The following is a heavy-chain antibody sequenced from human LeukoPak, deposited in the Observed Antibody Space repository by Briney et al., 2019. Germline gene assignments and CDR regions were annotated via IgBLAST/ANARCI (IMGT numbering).Heavy chain of an antibody. D-gene: IGHD4-17*01. J-gene: IGHJ4*02. Sequence: PGGSLRLSCAASGFTFSTSWMTWVRQAPGKGLGWVAHINPDGSEKYYVDSVKGRFTISRDTAKKSLYLQMNSLRVEDTAVYYCARGHYGRDYWGQGTLVTVSS. CDR3: ARGHYGRDY. V-gene: IGHV3-7*04. CDR2: INPDGSEK. CDR1: GFTFSTSW.